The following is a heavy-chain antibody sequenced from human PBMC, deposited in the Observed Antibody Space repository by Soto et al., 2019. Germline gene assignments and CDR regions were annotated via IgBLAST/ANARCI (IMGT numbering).Heavy chain of an antibody. D-gene: IGHD2-2*01. CDR2: IYWDDDE. CDR1: GFSLSTTAEG. V-gene: IGHV2-5*02. Sequence: QITLKESGPTLVKPTQTLTLTCTFSGFSLSTTAEGVGWIRQPPGKALEWLALIYWDDDERYSPSLKSRLTITKDPSKNQVVLTMTNVDPVDTATYYCAHGSCSSADCYPNPYLDYWGQGILVTGSS. CDR3: AHGSCSSADCYPNPYLDY. J-gene: IGHJ4*02.